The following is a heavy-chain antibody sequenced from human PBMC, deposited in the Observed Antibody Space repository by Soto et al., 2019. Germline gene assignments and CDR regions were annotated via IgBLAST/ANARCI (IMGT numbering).Heavy chain of an antibody. Sequence: QVPLHELGPGLMTPSQTLSLTCTVSGGSISSGGFYWSWSRQHPGKGLEWIGYIYYSGSTYYNPSLKSRITISVDTSKNQFSMKVSSVTAADTAVYYCARVDSSGYYGFNYWGQGTLVTVSS. J-gene: IGHJ4*02. CDR1: GGSISSGGFY. CDR3: ARVDSSGYYGFNY. V-gene: IGHV4-31*03. CDR2: IYYSGST. D-gene: IGHD3-22*01.